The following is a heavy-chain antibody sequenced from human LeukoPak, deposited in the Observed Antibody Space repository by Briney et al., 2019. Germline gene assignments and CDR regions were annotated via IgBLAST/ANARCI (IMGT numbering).Heavy chain of an antibody. CDR2: IWYDGSYK. D-gene: IGHD3-22*01. V-gene: IGHV3-33*06. CDR1: GFTFSSYG. Sequence: GGSLRLSCTASGFTFSSYGMHWVRQAPGKGLEWVAVIWYDGSYKYYADSVKGRFTISRDNSKNTLYLQMNSLRAEDTAVYYCAKGDTYDSSGYYYPQYFQHWGQGTLVTVSS. CDR3: AKGDTYDSSGYYYPQYFQH. J-gene: IGHJ1*01.